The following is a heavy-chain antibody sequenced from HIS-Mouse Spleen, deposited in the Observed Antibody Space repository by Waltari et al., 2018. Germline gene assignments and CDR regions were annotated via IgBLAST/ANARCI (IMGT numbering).Heavy chain of an antibody. CDR1: GGSISRSSSS. Sequence: QLQLQESGPGLVKPSETLSPTCTVPGGSISRSSSSWGWIRQPPGKGLEWIGSIYYSGSTYYNPSLKSRVTISVDTSKNQFSLKLSSVTAADTAVYYCAREIPYSSSWYDWYFDLWGRGTLVTVSS. D-gene: IGHD6-13*01. CDR3: AREIPYSSSWYDWYFDL. J-gene: IGHJ2*01. V-gene: IGHV4-39*07. CDR2: IYYSGST.